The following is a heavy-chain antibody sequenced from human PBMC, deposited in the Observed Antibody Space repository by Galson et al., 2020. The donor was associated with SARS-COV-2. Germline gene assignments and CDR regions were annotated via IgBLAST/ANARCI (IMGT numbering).Heavy chain of an antibody. Sequence: RLSLTCAVSGASISGSGCWTWIRQPPGKGLEWIGEMCQIGSNNNNPSLKSRVTISADTSKNQFSLRLTSVTAADTAVYYCAKDTSGWQPFDYWGQGTLVTVSS. V-gene: IGHV4-4*02. CDR1: GASISGSGC. D-gene: IGHD6-19*01. CDR3: AKDTSGWQPFDY. CDR2: MCQIGSN. J-gene: IGHJ4*02.